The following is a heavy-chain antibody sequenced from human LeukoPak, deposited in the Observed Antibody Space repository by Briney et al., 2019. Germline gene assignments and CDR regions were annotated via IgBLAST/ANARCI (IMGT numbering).Heavy chain of an antibody. CDR1: GYTFTGYY. CDR3: ARDEEKVWIQLGFDP. CDR2: IKPNSGGT. J-gene: IGHJ5*02. D-gene: IGHD5-18*01. Sequence: ASVKVSCMASGYTFTGYYMRWVRQAPGQGREWRGRIKPNSGGTNYAQKVQGRVTMTRDTSISTDYMELSRLRSDDTAVYSCARDEEKVWIQLGFDPWGQGPLVTVSS. V-gene: IGHV1-2*06.